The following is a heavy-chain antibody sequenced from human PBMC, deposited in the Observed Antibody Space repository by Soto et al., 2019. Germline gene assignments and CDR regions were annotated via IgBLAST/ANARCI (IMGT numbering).Heavy chain of an antibody. CDR3: VKPPAYYYDSNAYYPG. D-gene: IGHD3-22*01. V-gene: IGHV3-64D*06. Sequence: PGGSLRLSCSVSGFTFSTYSIHWVRQAPGTGLEYVSDIGSDGGSAYYADSVKGRFTISRDNSRNTLYLQMSILRAEDTAVYYCVKPPAYYYDSNAYYPGWGQGTLVTVSS. CDR2: IGSDGGSA. CDR1: GFTFSTYS. J-gene: IGHJ4*02.